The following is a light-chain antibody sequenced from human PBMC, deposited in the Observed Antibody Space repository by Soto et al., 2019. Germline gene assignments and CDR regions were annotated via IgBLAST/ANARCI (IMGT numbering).Light chain of an antibody. CDR1: QSVSSY. CDR2: DAS. J-gene: IGKJ1*01. CDR3: TQRRNSGVT. V-gene: IGKV3-11*01. Sequence: EIVLTQSPATLSLSPGARATLSCRASQSVSSYLAWYQQKPGQAPSLLIYDASSRATGIPARFSGSGSETESPLNISSLEPEDVAVYYYTQRRNSGVTFGQGTKLDIK.